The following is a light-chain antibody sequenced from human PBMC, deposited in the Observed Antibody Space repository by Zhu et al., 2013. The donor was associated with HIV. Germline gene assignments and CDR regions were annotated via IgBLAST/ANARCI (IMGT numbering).Light chain of an antibody. Sequence: QSVLTQPPSASGTPGQRVTISCSGSSSNIGSNTVTWYQQLPGTAPKLLIYSDNQRPSGVPDRFSGSKSGTSASLAISGLQSEDEAAYYCASWDGRVSGWVFGGGTQLTVL. CDR3: ASWDGRVSGWV. CDR2: SDN. J-gene: IGLJ3*02. V-gene: IGLV1-44*01. CDR1: SSNIGSNT.